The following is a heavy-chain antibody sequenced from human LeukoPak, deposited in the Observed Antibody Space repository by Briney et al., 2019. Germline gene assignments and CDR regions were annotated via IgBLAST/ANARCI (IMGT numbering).Heavy chain of an antibody. D-gene: IGHD2-8*01. CDR3: ARGNGNIETYFDY. V-gene: IGHV4-31*03. J-gene: IGHJ4*02. Sequence: SETLSLTCTVSGVSISSGGYYWSWIRQHPGKGLEWIGYIYYSGSTYYNPSLKSRVTISVDTSKNQFSLKLSSVTAADTAVYYCARGNGNIETYFDYWGQGTLVTVSS. CDR1: GVSISSGGYY. CDR2: IYYSGST.